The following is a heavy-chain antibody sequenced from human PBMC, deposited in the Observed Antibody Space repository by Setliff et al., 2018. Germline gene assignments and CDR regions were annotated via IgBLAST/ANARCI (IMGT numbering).Heavy chain of an antibody. V-gene: IGHV4-59*12. CDR1: GASISSYY. CDR3: ARDSILYWYFDL. D-gene: IGHD3-3*01. J-gene: IGHJ2*01. Sequence: SETLSLTCTVSGASISSYYWSWIRQPPGKGLEWIGYVYYSGNTNYNPSLKSRVTMSVDTSKNQFSPKLSSVTAADTAVYYCARDSILYWYFDLWGRGTLVTVSS. CDR2: VYYSGNT.